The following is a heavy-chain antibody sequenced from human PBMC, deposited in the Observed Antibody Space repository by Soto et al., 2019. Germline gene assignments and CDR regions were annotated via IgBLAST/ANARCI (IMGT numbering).Heavy chain of an antibody. V-gene: IGHV4-31*03. CDR1: GDSMTTVGYY. CDR2: IFYSGST. J-gene: IGHJ4*02. Sequence: QVQLQESGPGLVKPSQTLSLTCTVSGDSMTTVGYYWTWIRQHPGQGLEWIGFIFYSGSTDYSSSLKGRVAISADTSKNQYSLKLNSVTAADKAVYYCTRGDYWGQGTLVTVSS. CDR3: TRGDY.